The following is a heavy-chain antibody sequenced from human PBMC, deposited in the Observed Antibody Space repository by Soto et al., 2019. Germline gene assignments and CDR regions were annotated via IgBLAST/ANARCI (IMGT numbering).Heavy chain of an antibody. V-gene: IGHV1-2*04. D-gene: IGHD1-26*01. Sequence: ASVKVSCKASGYTFTGYYMHWVRQAPGQGLEWMGWINPNSGGTNYAQKFQGWVTMTRDTSISTAYMELSRLRSDDTAVYYCARGSTLSTYDYFDYWGQGTLVTVSS. CDR1: GYTFTGYY. J-gene: IGHJ4*02. CDR3: ARGSTLSTYDYFDY. CDR2: INPNSGGT.